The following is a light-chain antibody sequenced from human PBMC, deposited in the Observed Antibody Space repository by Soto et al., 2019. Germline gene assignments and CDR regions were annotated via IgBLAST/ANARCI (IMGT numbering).Light chain of an antibody. V-gene: IGLV3-1*01. CDR2: QDN. Sequence: SYELTQPPSVSVSPGQTATITCSGDKLGDKYACWYQQKPGQSPVLVIYQDNQRPSGIPERFSGSNSGNTATLTISGTQAKDEADYYCQVWDSSTVVFGGGTQLTVL. J-gene: IGLJ2*01. CDR3: QVWDSSTVV. CDR1: KLGDKY.